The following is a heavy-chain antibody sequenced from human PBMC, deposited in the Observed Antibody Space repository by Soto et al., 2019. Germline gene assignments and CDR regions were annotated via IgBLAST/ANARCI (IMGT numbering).Heavy chain of an antibody. D-gene: IGHD6-19*01. CDR2: INAGNGNT. CDR3: ARDPPLYIAVAGSTYYYYGMDV. V-gene: IGHV1-3*01. CDR1: GDAFTSCA. Sequence: ASVKVSCKASGDAFTSCAMHWVRQAPGQRLEWMGWINAGNGNTKYSQKFQGRVTITRDTSESTAHMELSSLRSEDTAVYYCARDPPLYIAVAGSTYYYYGMDVWAQAPTVTVSS. J-gene: IGHJ6*02.